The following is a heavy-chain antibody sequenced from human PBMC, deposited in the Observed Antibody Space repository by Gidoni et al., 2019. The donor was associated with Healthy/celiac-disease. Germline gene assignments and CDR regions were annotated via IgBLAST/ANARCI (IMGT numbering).Heavy chain of an antibody. D-gene: IGHD6-19*01. CDR2: ISYDGSNK. V-gene: IGHV3-30-3*01. CDR3: ARQGLEYFDY. CDR1: GFTFSSYA. Sequence: QVQLVESGGGVVQPGRSLRLSCAASGFTFSSYAMHWVRQAPGTGLEGVAVISYDGSNKYYADSVKGRFTISRDNSKNTLYLQMNSLRAEDTAVYYCARQGLEYFDYWGQGTLVTVSS. J-gene: IGHJ4*02.